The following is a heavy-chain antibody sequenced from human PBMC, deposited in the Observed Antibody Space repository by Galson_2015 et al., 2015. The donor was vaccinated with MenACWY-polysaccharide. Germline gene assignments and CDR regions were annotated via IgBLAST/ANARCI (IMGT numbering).Heavy chain of an antibody. CDR3: AKDPTPGMVRSIGMDV. CDR2: ISWNSGSI. D-gene: IGHD3-10*01. CDR1: GFTFDDYA. J-gene: IGHJ6*02. Sequence: LRLSCAASGFTFDDYAMHWVRQAPGKGLEWVSGISWNSGSIGYADSVKGRFTISRDNAKNSLYLQMNSLRAEDTALYYCAKDPTPGMVRSIGMDVWGQGTTVTVSS. V-gene: IGHV3-9*01.